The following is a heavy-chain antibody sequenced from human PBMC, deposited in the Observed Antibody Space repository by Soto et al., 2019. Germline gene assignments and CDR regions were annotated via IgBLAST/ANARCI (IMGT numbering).Heavy chain of an antibody. D-gene: IGHD3-10*01. CDR2: ISYDGSNK. V-gene: IGHV3-30-3*01. CDR3: ARDRYLWFGELLGLLDY. Sequence: GGSLRLSCAASGFTFSSYAMHWVRQAPGKGLEWVAVISYDGSNKYYADSVKGRFTISRDNSKTTLYLQMNSLRAEDTAVYYCARDRYLWFGELLGLLDYWGQGTLVTVSS. CDR1: GFTFSSYA. J-gene: IGHJ4*02.